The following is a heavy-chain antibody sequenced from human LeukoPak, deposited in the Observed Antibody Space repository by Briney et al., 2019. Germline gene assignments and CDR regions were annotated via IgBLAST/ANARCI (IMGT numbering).Heavy chain of an antibody. V-gene: IGHV3-9*01. CDR3: AKSSAAMSGWFDP. CDR1: GFTFDDYA. Sequence: GGSLRLSCAASGFTFDDYAMHWVRQAPGKGLEWVSGISWNSGSIGYADSVKGRFTISRDNAKNSLYLQMNSLRAEDTALYYCAKSSAAMSGWFDPWGQGTLVTVSS. CDR2: ISWNSGSI. J-gene: IGHJ5*02. D-gene: IGHD2-2*01.